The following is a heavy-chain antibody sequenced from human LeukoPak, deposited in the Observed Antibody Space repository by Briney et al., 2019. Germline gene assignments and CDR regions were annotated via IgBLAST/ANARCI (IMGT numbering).Heavy chain of an antibody. CDR3: ARNHLTGYFYYGMDV. D-gene: IGHD3-9*01. CDR1: GGSXXXXXYX. J-gene: IGHJ6*04. CDR2: IYHSGST. Sequence: GGSXXXXXYXXSWIRQPPGKGLEXIXXIYHSGSTYYNPSLKSRVTISVDRSKNQFSLKLSSVTAADTAVYYCARNHLTGYFYYGMDVWGKGTTVTVSS. V-gene: IGHV4-30-2*01.